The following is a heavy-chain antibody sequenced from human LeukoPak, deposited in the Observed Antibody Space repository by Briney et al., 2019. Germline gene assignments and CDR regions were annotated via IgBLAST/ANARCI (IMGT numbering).Heavy chain of an antibody. CDR3: ARAKTYCSGGSCPTRYYYGMDV. V-gene: IGHV4-34*01. CDR1: GGSFSGYY. J-gene: IGHJ6*02. Sequence: PSETLSLTCAVYGGSFSGYYWSWIRQPPGKGLEWIGEINHSGSTNYNPSLKSRVTISVATSKNQFSLKLSSVTAADTAVYYCARAKTYCSGGSCPTRYYYGMDVWGQGTTVTVSS. D-gene: IGHD2-15*01. CDR2: INHSGST.